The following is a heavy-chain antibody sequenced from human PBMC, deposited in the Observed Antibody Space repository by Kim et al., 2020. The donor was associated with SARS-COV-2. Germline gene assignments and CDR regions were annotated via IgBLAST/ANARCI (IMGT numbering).Heavy chain of an antibody. Sequence: ASVKVSCKASGYTFTSYAMNWVRQAPGQGLEWMGWINTNTGNPTYAQGFTGRFVFSLDTSVSTAYLQISSLKAEDTAVYYCARGGEYCSSTSCYAVDYWGQGTLVTVSS. CDR3: ARGGEYCSSTSCYAVDY. J-gene: IGHJ4*02. CDR1: GYTFTSYA. V-gene: IGHV7-4-1*02. D-gene: IGHD2-2*01. CDR2: INTNTGNP.